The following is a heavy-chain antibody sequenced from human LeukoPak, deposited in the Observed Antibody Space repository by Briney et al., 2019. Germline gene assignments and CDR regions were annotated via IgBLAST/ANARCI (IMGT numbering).Heavy chain of an antibody. V-gene: IGHV4-34*01. CDR3: ARGKDCGGDCYPYYFDY. J-gene: IGHJ4*02. CDR2: INHSGST. CDR1: GGSISSYY. D-gene: IGHD2-21*02. Sequence: SETLSLTCTVSGGSISSYYWSWIRQPPGEGLEWIGEINHSGSTNYNPSLKSRVTISVDTSKNQFSLKLSSVTAADTAVYYCARGKDCGGDCYPYYFDYWGQGTLVTVSS.